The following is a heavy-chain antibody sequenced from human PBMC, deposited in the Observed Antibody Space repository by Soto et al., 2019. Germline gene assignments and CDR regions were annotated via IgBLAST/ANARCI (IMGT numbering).Heavy chain of an antibody. J-gene: IGHJ5*02. CDR2: ISGSGGST. V-gene: IGHV3-23*01. CDR3: AKSYDYVWGSYRFHWFDP. CDR1: GFTFISYA. D-gene: IGHD3-16*02. Sequence: PGGSLRLSCAASGFTFISYAMSWVRQAPWKGLEWVSAISGSGGSTYYADSVKGRFTISRDNSKNTLYLQMNSLRAEDTAVYYCAKSYDYVWGSYRFHWFDPWGQGTLVTVSS.